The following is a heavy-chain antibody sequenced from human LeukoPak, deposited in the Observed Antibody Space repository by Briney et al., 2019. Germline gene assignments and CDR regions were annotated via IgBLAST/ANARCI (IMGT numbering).Heavy chain of an antibody. CDR2: IWYDGNNK. Sequence: GGSLRLSCAASGFDFSTYGMHWVRQAPGKGLEWVATIWYDGNNKYYADSVKGRSTISRDNYKNTLSLQMNSLRAEDTAVYYCVRDYSKRDGPDNWFDPWGQGTLVTVSS. CDR3: VRDYSKRDGPDNWFDP. J-gene: IGHJ5*02. D-gene: IGHD2-15*01. V-gene: IGHV3-33*01. CDR1: GFDFSTYG.